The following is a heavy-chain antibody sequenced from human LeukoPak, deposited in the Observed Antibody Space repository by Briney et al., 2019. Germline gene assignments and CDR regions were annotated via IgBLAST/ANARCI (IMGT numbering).Heavy chain of an antibody. D-gene: IGHD1-14*01. CDR3: ARRHNVGFDY. J-gene: IGHJ4*02. V-gene: IGHV4-34*01. CDR1: GGSFSGYH. CDR2: INHSGST. Sequence: PSETLSLTCAVYGGSFSGYHWSWIRQPPGKGLEWIGEINHSGSTNYNPSLKSRVTISVDTSKNQFSLKLSSVTAADTAVYYCARRHNVGFDYWGQGTLVTVSS.